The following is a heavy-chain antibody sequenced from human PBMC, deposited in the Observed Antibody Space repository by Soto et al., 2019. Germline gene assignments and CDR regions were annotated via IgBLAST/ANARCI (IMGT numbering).Heavy chain of an antibody. V-gene: IGHV5-10-1*01. D-gene: IGHD3-16*01. J-gene: IGHJ5*02. CDR2: IDPSDSYT. CDR3: ARRHVGSKAFDP. CDR1: GYSFTSYW. Sequence: HVESLKISCKGSGYSFTSYWISCFLQMPGKGLEWMGRIDPSDSYTNYSPSFQGHVTISADKSISTAYLQWSSLKASDTAMYYCARRHVGSKAFDPWGQGTLVTVSS.